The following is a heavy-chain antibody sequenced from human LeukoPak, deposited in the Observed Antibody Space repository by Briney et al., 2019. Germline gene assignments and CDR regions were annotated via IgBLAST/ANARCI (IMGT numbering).Heavy chain of an antibody. CDR1: GGSISSYY. D-gene: IGHD4-17*01. J-gene: IGHJ2*01. CDR3: ARVSTVTTSWYFDL. CDR2: IYYSGST. V-gene: IGHV4-59*01. Sequence: PSETLSLTCTVSGGSISSYYCSWIRQPPGKGLEWIGYIYYSGSTNYNPSLKSRVTISVDTSKNQFSLKLSSVTAADTAVYYCARVSTVTTSWYFDLWGRGTLVTVSS.